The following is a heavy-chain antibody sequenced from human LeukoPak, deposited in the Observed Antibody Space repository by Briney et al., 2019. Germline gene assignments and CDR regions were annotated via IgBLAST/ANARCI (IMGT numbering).Heavy chain of an antibody. CDR2: MNPNSGNT. D-gene: IGHD3-10*01. CDR1: GYTFTSYD. V-gene: IGHV1-8*03. Sequence: ASVKVSCKASGYTFTSYDINWVRQATGQGLEWMGWMNPNSGNTGYAQKFQGRVTITRNTSISTAYMELSSLRSEDTAVYYCAEWFGELPFDYWGQGTLVTVSS. J-gene: IGHJ4*02. CDR3: AEWFGELPFDY.